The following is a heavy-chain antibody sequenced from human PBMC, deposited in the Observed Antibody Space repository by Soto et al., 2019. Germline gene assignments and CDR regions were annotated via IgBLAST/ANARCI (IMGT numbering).Heavy chain of an antibody. Sequence: ASVKVSCKASGYTFTGYYMHWVRQAPGQGLEWMGWINPNSGGTNYAQKFQGRVTMTRDTSISTAYMELSRLRSDDTAVYYCARVHDILTGYPGTFSYYYGMDVWGQGTTVTVSS. V-gene: IGHV1-2*02. CDR3: ARVHDILTGYPGTFSYYYGMDV. CDR1: GYTFTGYY. J-gene: IGHJ6*02. D-gene: IGHD3-9*01. CDR2: INPNSGGT.